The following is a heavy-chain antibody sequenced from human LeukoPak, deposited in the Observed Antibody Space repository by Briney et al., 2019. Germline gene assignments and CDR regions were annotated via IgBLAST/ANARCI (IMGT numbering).Heavy chain of an antibody. D-gene: IGHD3-9*01. CDR2: IKQDGSEK. CDR3: ARAAYDILTGYYNGFDY. CDR1: GSTFSSYW. Sequence: GGSLRLSCAASGSTFSSYWMSWVRQAPGKGLEWVANIKQDGSEKYYVDSVKGRFTISRDNAKNSLYLQMNSLRAEDTAVYYCARAAYDILTGYYNGFDYWGQGTLVTVSS. V-gene: IGHV3-7*01. J-gene: IGHJ4*02.